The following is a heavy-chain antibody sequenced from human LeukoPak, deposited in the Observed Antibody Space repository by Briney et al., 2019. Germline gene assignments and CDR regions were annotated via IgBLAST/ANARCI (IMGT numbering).Heavy chain of an antibody. D-gene: IGHD4-11*01. V-gene: IGHV4-31*03. CDR1: GGSISSGGYY. CDR2: IYYRGST. Sequence: SETLSLTCTVSGGSISSGGYYWSWIRQHPGKGLAWIRYIYYRGSTYYNPSLKSRVTISVDTSKNQFSLKLSSVTAADTAVYYCARATVTVYYYGMVVWGQGTTVTVSS. J-gene: IGHJ6*02. CDR3: ARATVTVYYYGMVV.